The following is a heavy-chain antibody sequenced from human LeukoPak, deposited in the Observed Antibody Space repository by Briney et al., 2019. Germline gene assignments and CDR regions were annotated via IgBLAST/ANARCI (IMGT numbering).Heavy chain of an antibody. CDR1: GYTFISYG. CDR2: ISANKGDT. Sequence: ASVKVSRKTSGYTFISYGICWLRQAPGQGIEWMGWISANKGDTEYAQKFQGRLTVTRDTSTTTAYMELKRLKSDDTAVYYCARADIIVVAGATPVGSAFDYWGQGTLITVS. J-gene: IGHJ4*02. V-gene: IGHV1-18*01. CDR3: ARADIIVVAGATPVGSAFDY. D-gene: IGHD2-15*01.